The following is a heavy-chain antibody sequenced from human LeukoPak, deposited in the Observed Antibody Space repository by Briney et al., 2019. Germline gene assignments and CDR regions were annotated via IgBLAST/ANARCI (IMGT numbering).Heavy chain of an antibody. V-gene: IGHV3-7*01. CDR1: EFTFGKNW. J-gene: IGHJ5*02. D-gene: IGHD3-3*01. Sequence: PGGSLRLSCAASEFTFGKNWMTWVRQAPGKGLKWVATINRDGSEQYYVDSVKGRFTISRDNAKNSLYLQMNSLRAENTAVYYCARAPRHQLRFLEWLNWFDPWGQGTLVTVSS. CDR3: ARAPRHQLRFLEWLNWFDP. CDR2: INRDGSEQ.